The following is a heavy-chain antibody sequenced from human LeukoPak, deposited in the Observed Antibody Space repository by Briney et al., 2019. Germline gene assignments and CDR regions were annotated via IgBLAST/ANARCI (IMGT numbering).Heavy chain of an antibody. CDR2: INSDGSST. Sequence: GGSLRLSCAASGFTFSSYWMHWVRQGPGKGLVWVSRINSDGSSTNYADSVKGRFTISRDNAKNTLFLQMNSLRAEDTAVYYCARDYLVVASNWFDPWGQGTLVTVSS. CDR3: ARDYLVVASNWFDP. CDR1: GFTFSSYW. V-gene: IGHV3-74*01. D-gene: IGHD2-15*01. J-gene: IGHJ5*01.